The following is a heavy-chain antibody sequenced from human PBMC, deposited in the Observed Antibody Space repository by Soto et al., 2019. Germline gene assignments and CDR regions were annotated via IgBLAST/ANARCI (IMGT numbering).Heavy chain of an antibody. Sequence: QVQLVESGGGVVQPGRSLRLSCAASGFTFSNYAMHWVRQAPGKGLEWVAVISYDGSNKYYADSVKGRFTISRDNSKNSLYLQMNSLRAEDTAVYYCARRPVTYYFDYCGKGTLVTVSS. CDR1: GFTFSNYA. J-gene: IGHJ4*02. V-gene: IGHV3-30-3*01. CDR2: ISYDGSNK. CDR3: ARRPVTYYFDY. D-gene: IGHD4-17*01.